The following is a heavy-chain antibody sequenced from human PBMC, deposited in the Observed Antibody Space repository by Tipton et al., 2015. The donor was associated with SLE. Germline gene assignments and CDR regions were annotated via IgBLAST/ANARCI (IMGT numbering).Heavy chain of an antibody. J-gene: IGHJ6*02. CDR3: ARNLAWDV. D-gene: IGHD3-3*02. CDR2: INHSGST. Sequence: TLSLTCAVFGGSFSGYYWSWIRQPPGKGVEGIGEINHSGSTNYNPSLKSRVNISVDTSKNQFSLKLSSVTAADTAVYFCARNLAWDVWGQGTTVTVSS. CDR1: GGSFSGYY. V-gene: IGHV4-34*01.